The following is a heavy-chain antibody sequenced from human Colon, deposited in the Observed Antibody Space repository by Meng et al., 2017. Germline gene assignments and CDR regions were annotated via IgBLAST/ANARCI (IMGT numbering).Heavy chain of an antibody. Sequence: QGSGPGLVKPSGTLSLTCAVAGGSISSTNWWSWIRQPPGKGLEWIGEISQSGSSNYNPSLKSRVTMSLDKSKNHFFLNLSSVSAADTAVYYCAREDGSIGFTPAGQWGQGTLVTVSS. CDR2: ISQSGSS. V-gene: IGHV4-4*02. CDR3: AREDGSIGFTPAGQ. CDR1: GGSISSTNW. J-gene: IGHJ1*01. D-gene: IGHD1-26*01.